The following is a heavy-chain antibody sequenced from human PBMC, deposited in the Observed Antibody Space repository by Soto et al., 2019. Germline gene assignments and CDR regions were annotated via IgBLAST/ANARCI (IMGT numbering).Heavy chain of an antibody. Sequence: EVQLVESGGGLVQPGGSLRLSCAGSGFTFSNYDMSWVRQTAGKRLQWVSTIGVGGETYYDDSVKRRFTVFRENAKNSLYLQMNSLRVGDTAVYYCARAVEVDPIDYWGQGTLVTVSS. D-gene: IGHD1-1*01. CDR1: GFTFSNYD. CDR3: ARAVEVDPIDY. CDR2: IGVGGET. J-gene: IGHJ4*02. V-gene: IGHV3-13*01.